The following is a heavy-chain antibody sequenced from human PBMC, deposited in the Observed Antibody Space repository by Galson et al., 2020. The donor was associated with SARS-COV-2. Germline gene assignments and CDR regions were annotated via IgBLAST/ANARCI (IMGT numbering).Heavy chain of an antibody. CDR1: GFTVSSNY. CDR2: IYSGGST. Sequence: GESLKISCAASGFTVSSNYMSWVRQAPGKGLEWVSVIYSGGSTYYADSVKGRFTISRDNSKNTLYLQMNSLRAEDTAVYYCAREGSSWYVSWYFDLWGRGTLVTVSS. V-gene: IGHV3-53*01. D-gene: IGHD6-13*01. CDR3: AREGSSWYVSWYFDL. J-gene: IGHJ2*01.